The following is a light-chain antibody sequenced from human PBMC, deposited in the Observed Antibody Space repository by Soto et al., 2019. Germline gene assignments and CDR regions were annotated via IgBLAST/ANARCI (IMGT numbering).Light chain of an antibody. J-gene: IGKJ4*01. Sequence: DIQMTQFPSSLSPSVGYRATITCRASQTISSYLHWYQLKPGQAPKLLIYAASSLQSGVPSRFSGSGSGTEFTLTISSLQPEDFATYFCQQTFSTYVSFGGGTKVDIK. CDR1: QTISSY. CDR2: AAS. CDR3: QQTFSTYVS. V-gene: IGKV1-39*01.